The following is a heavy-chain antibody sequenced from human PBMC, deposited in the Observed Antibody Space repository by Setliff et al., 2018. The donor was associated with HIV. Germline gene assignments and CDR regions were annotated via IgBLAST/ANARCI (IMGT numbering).Heavy chain of an antibody. Sequence: SETLSLTCSVSGASISSYYWSWIRQPPGKGLEWIGYISPTGNTNYNPSLKSRVTISTDTSKNQFALNLSSVTAADTAVYYCATYSAGEGGRGYWGQGRLVTVSS. CDR3: ATYSAGEGGRGY. D-gene: IGHD1-26*01. J-gene: IGHJ4*02. V-gene: IGHV4-4*09. CDR1: GASISSYY. CDR2: ISPTGNT.